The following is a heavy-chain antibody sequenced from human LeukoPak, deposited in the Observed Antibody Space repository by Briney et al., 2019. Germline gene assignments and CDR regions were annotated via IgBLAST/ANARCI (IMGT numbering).Heavy chain of an antibody. J-gene: IGHJ4*02. CDR1: GFTFSSYG. CDR2: ISGSGGST. Sequence: GGTLRLSCAASGFTFSSYGMSWVRQAPGKGLEWVSAISGSGGSTYYADSVKGRFTISRDNSKNTLYLQMNSLRAEDTAVYYCARARASYNPFDYWGQGTLVTVSS. CDR3: ARARASYNPFDY. V-gene: IGHV3-23*01. D-gene: IGHD5-24*01.